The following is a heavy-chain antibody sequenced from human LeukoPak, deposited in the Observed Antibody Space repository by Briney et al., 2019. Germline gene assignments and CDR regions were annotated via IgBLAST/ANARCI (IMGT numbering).Heavy chain of an antibody. D-gene: IGHD5/OR15-5a*01. Sequence: GGSLRLSCAASGFTFSSYAMSWVRQAPGKGLEWVANVKEDGSEENYVDSVKGRFTISRDNAVKSLYLQMNSLRAEDTAVYFCARLLHYERSVYRPVDCWGQGTLVAVSS. CDR1: GFTFSSYA. J-gene: IGHJ4*02. CDR3: ARLLHYERSVYRPVDC. CDR2: VKEDGSEE. V-gene: IGHV3-7*01.